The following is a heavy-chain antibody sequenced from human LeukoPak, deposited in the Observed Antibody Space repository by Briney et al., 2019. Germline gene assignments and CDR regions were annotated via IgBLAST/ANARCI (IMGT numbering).Heavy chain of an antibody. J-gene: IGHJ4*02. CDR1: GGSINNDY. D-gene: IGHD2-21*02. Sequence: SETLSLTCTVSGGSINNDYWSWIRQPPGKGLEWIGLIYYTGSTKYNPSLEGRVTISVDMARNQFSLNLNSVTAADTAVYYCARHLKGVMTCFDYWGQGTLVTVSS. CDR3: ARHLKGVMTCFDY. CDR2: IYYTGST. V-gene: IGHV4-59*08.